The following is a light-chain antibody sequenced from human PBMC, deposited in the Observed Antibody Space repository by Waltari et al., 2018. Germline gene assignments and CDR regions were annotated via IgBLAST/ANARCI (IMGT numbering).Light chain of an antibody. Sequence: QSALTQAASVSGSPGQPITISCPGTSSNVGGYNYFSWYQQHPGKAPKLIIYDVSNRPSGVSNRFSGSKSGNTASLTISGLQAEDEADYYCNSYASSNTRVFGGGTKLTVL. V-gene: IGLV2-14*03. CDR2: DVS. CDR3: NSYASSNTRV. J-gene: IGLJ3*02. CDR1: SSNVGGYNY.